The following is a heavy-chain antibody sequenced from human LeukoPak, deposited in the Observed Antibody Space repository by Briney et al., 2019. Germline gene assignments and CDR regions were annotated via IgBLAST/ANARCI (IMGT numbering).Heavy chain of an antibody. CDR2: ISYDGSNK. J-gene: IGHJ4*02. Sequence: GGSLRLSCAASGFTFSSYGMHWVRQAPGKGLEWVAVISYDGSNKYYADSVKGRFTISRDNSKNTLYLQMNSLRAEDTAVYYCARDQGSGSVDYWGQGTLVTVSS. V-gene: IGHV3-30*03. D-gene: IGHD6-19*01. CDR1: GFTFSSYG. CDR3: ARDQGSGSVDY.